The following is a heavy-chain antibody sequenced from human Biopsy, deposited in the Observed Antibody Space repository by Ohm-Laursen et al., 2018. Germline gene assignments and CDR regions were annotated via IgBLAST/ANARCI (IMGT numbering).Heavy chain of an antibody. CDR2: VYYSGTT. CDR3: TRATNSTGWPYYYFYGMDI. D-gene: IGHD2/OR15-2a*01. CDR1: GGSISSDW. Sequence: LSLTCTVSGGSISSDWWSWIRQTPGKGLEWIGYVYYSGTTTCNPSLRSRVTISVDTSMNQISLRLQSVTAADTAIYYCTRATNSTGWPYYYFYGMDIWGQGTTVTVSS. J-gene: IGHJ6*02. V-gene: IGHV4-59*01.